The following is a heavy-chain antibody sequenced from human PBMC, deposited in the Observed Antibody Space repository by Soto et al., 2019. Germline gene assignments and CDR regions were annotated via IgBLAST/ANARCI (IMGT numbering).Heavy chain of an antibody. V-gene: IGHV1-69*01. CDR1: GGTFSSYA. CDR3: ARESRSVVVAATYSYYYYYGMDV. J-gene: IGHJ6*02. Sequence: QVQLVQSGAEVKKPGSSVKVSCKASGGTFSSYAISWVRQAPGQGLEWMGGIIPIFGTANYAQKFQGRVTITADESTSTAYMELSSLRSEDTAVYYCARESRSVVVAATYSYYYYYGMDVWGQGTTVTVSS. D-gene: IGHD2-15*01. CDR2: IIPIFGTA.